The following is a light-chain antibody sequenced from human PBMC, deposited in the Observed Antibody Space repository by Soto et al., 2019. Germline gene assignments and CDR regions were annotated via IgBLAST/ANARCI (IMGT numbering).Light chain of an antibody. V-gene: IGKV3D-15*01. CDR1: QSVSTF. CDR2: DAS. CDR3: QQYNKWPPWT. J-gene: IGKJ1*01. Sequence: MTQSPSSLSASPGERATLSCRASQSVSTFLAWYQHKPGQPPRLLIYDASNRATGIPARFSGSGSGTEFTLTISSLQSEDFAVYYCQQYNKWPPWTFGQGTKVDIK.